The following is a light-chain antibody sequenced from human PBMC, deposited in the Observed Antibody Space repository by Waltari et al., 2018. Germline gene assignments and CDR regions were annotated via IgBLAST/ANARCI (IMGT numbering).Light chain of an antibody. CDR1: QSVSRSR. CDR2: GAS. J-gene: IGKJ2*01. V-gene: IGKV3-20*01. CDR3: QQFGSSVMYT. Sequence: EVVLTQSPATLSLSPGERATLSCRASQSVSRSRIAWYLHKPGQAPRLLIYGASGRATGIPDRFSDSGSGTDLSLTISRVEPEDFAVYYCQQFGSSVMYTFGQGTKLEIK.